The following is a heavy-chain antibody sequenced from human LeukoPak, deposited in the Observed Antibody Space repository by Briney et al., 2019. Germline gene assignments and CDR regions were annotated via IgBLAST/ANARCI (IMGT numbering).Heavy chain of an antibody. J-gene: IGHJ5*02. CDR3: ARADCRGSTCYLRRSWFDP. CDR2: ISTGSRYI. D-gene: IGHD2-2*01. V-gene: IGHV3-21*01. CDR1: GFRLSDYN. Sequence: GGSLRLSCAASGFRLSDYNMNGVRQAPGKGLEWVSSISTGSRYIYYAYSVKGRFTISRDDAKNPLYLQMDYLRAEDTAVYYCARADCRGSTCYLRRSWFDPWGQGTLVTVSS.